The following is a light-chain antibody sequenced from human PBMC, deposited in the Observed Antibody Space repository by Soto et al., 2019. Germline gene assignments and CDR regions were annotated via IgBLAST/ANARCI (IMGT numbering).Light chain of an antibody. CDR3: QLYGSSPTWA. CDR2: GAS. CDR1: QSVNSAY. Sequence: EIVLTQSPGTLSLSPGERATLSCRASQSVNSAYVAWYQQNPGQAPRVPIYGASTRATGIPHRFSGSGSGTDLSLTISRLEPEDSAMYYCQLYGSSPTWAFCQGTKVEIK. V-gene: IGKV3-20*01. J-gene: IGKJ1*01.